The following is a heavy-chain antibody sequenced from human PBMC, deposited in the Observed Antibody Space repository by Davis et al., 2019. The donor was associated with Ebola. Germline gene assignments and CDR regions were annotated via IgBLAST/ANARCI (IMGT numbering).Heavy chain of an antibody. CDR2: IIPIFGTA. J-gene: IGHJ6*02. Sequence: SVKVSCKASGGTFSSYAVSWVRQAPGQGLEWMGGIIPIFGTANYTQKFQGRVSITADDSTSTGYMELSSLRSEDTAVYYCARGRAASRTILQGGILTKRYYYHDMDVWGQGTTVTVTS. V-gene: IGHV1-69*13. D-gene: IGHD3-10*01. CDR3: ARGRAASRTILQGGILTKRYYYHDMDV. CDR1: GGTFSSYA.